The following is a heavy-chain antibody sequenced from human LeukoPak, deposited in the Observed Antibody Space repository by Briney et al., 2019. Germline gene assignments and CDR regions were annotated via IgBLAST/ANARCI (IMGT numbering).Heavy chain of an antibody. D-gene: IGHD3-10*01. Sequence: GGSLRLSCAASGFTFSSYGMHWVRRAPGKGLEWVAAISYDGSNKYYADSVKGRFTISRDNSKNTLYLQMNSLRAEDTAVYYCAKVGGSGSYQNTPFDFWGQGTLVTVSS. V-gene: IGHV3-30*18. CDR2: ISYDGSNK. CDR3: AKVGGSGSYQNTPFDF. CDR1: GFTFSSYG. J-gene: IGHJ4*02.